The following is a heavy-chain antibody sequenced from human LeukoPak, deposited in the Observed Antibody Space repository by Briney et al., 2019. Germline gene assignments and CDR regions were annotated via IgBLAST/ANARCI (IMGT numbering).Heavy chain of an antibody. CDR3: ARHWDYGVDY. CDR2: ISSSSSYI. D-gene: IGHD4-17*01. Sequence: GGSLRLSCAASGFTFSSYSMNWVRQAPGKGLEWVSPISSSSSYIYYADSVKGRFTISRDNAKNSLYLQMNSLRAEDTAVYYCARHWDYGVDYWGQGTLVTVSS. V-gene: IGHV3-21*01. J-gene: IGHJ4*02. CDR1: GFTFSSYS.